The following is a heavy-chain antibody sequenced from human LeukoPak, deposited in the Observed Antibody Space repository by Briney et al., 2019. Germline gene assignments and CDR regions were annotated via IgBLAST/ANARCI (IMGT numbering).Heavy chain of an antibody. CDR2: ISNSGGST. J-gene: IGHJ4*02. CDR3: AKAESSSWYVY. CDR1: GFTFSSYS. V-gene: IGHV3-23*01. D-gene: IGHD6-13*01. Sequence: GGSLRLSCAASGFTFSSYSMNWVRQAPGKGLEWVSGISNSGGSTYYADSVKGRFTISRDNSKNTLYLQMNSLRAEDTAVYYCAKAESSSWYVYWGQGTLVTVSS.